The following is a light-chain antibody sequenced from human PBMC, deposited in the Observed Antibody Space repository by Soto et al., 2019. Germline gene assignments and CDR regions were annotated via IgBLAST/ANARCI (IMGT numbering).Light chain of an antibody. V-gene: IGKV3-20*01. CDR3: QQYGSSPT. CDR1: QSVSNNY. CDR2: GAS. Sequence: VLTQSPGTLSLSPGERVTLSCRASQSVSNNYLAWYQQKPGQAPRRLIYGASSRATGIPDRFSGSGSGTDFTLTISRLEPEDFAVYYCQQYGSSPTFGEGTRLEIK. J-gene: IGKJ5*01.